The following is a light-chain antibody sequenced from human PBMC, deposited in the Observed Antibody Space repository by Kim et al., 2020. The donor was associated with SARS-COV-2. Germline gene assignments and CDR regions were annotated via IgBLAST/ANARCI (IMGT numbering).Light chain of an antibody. Sequence: ACTRSSGSIARNVVQWYQQRPGSAPPTVIYEDHQRPSGVPDRFSGSIDSSSNSAFLTISGLKTEDEADYFCQSYDTTSYWVFGGGTQLTVL. J-gene: IGLJ3*02. V-gene: IGLV6-57*03. CDR1: SGSIARNV. CDR3: QSYDTTSYWV. CDR2: EDH.